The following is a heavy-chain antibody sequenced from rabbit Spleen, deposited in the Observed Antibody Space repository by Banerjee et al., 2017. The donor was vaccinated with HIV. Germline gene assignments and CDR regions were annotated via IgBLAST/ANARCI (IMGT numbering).Heavy chain of an antibody. V-gene: IGHV1S40*01. D-gene: IGHD1-1*01. CDR2: TVSGSGIT. J-gene: IGHJ2*01. CDR1: GIDFSSYY. CDR3: ARNYVNAFDP. Sequence: QSLEESGGDLVKPGASLTLTCTGSGIDFSSYYMTWVRQAPGKGLEWIARTVSGSGITQYARWPKGRFTISKTSSTTVTLQMTSLTAADTATYFCARNYVNAFDPWGQGTLVTVS.